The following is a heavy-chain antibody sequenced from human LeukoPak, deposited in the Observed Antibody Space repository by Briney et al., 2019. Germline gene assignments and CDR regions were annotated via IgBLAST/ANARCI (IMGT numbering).Heavy chain of an antibody. CDR1: GYTFTSYA. Sequence: ASVKVSCKASGYTFTSYAMHWVRQAPGQRFEWMGWINAGNGNTKYSQKFQGRVTITRDTSASTAYMELSSLRSEDTAVYYCARAEELYYYYGMDVWGQGTTVTVSS. D-gene: IGHD1-7*01. CDR2: INAGNGNT. V-gene: IGHV1-3*01. CDR3: ARAEELYYYYGMDV. J-gene: IGHJ6*02.